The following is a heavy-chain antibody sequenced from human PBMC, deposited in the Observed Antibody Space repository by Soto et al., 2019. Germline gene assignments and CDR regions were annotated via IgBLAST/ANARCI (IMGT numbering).Heavy chain of an antibody. CDR1: GFTFSSYG. Sequence: GGSLRLSCAASGFTFSSYGMHWVRQAPGKGLEWVAVISYDGSNKYYADSVKGRFTISRDNSKNTLYLQMNSLRAEDTAVYYCAKTLSYGMDVWGQGTTVTV. CDR2: ISYDGSNK. J-gene: IGHJ6*02. V-gene: IGHV3-30*18. CDR3: AKTLSYGMDV.